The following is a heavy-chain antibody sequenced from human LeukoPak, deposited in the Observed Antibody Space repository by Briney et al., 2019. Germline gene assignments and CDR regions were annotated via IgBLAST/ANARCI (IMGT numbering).Heavy chain of an antibody. CDR2: ISGSGGST. CDR1: GFTFSSYA. D-gene: IGHD3-10*01. CDR3: AKAQPRITMVRGVIGYFDY. Sequence: GGSLRLSCAASGFTFSSYAMSWVRQAPGKGLEWVSAISGSGGSTYYADSVKGRFTISRDNSKNTLYLQMNSLRAEDTAVYYCAKAQPRITMVRGVIGYFDYWGQGTLVTVSS. J-gene: IGHJ4*02. V-gene: IGHV3-23*01.